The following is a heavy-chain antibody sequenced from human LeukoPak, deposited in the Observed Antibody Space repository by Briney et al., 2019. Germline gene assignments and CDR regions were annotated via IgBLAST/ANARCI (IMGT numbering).Heavy chain of an antibody. CDR3: AVESSGYYYGGGVFDY. V-gene: IGHV1-69*04. Sequence: ASVKVSCKASGGTFSSYAISWVRQAPGQGLEWMGRIIPIFGIANYAQKFQGRATITADKSTSTAYMELSSLRSEDTAVYYCAVESSGYYYGGGVFDYWGQGTLVTVSS. D-gene: IGHD3-22*01. CDR2: IIPIFGIA. J-gene: IGHJ4*02. CDR1: GGTFSSYA.